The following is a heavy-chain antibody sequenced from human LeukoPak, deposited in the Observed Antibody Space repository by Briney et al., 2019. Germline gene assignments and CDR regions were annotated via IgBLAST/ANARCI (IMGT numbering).Heavy chain of an antibody. Sequence: GESLKISCKGSGYSFTSYWIGWVRQMPGKGLEWMGIIYPGDSDTRYSPSFQGQVTISADKSISTAYLQWSSLKASDTAMYYCARLSHYYYDSSGYPVAFDIWGQGTMVTVSS. CDR2: IYPGDSDT. CDR1: GYSFTSYW. CDR3: ARLSHYYYDSSGYPVAFDI. J-gene: IGHJ3*02. V-gene: IGHV5-51*01. D-gene: IGHD3-22*01.